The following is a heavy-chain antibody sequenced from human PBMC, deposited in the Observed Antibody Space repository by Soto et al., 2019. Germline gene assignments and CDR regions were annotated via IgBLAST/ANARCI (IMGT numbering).Heavy chain of an antibody. CDR2: IYYTGST. J-gene: IGHJ4*02. V-gene: IGHV4-59*01. D-gene: IGHD5-12*01. CDR1: GGSISTYY. Sequence: SETLSLTCSVSGGSISTYYWSWIRQPPGKGLEWIGYIYYTGSTAYNPSLKSRVTISVDTSKNQFSLKLSSVTAADTAVYYCARTSGYDNFDYWGQGTLVTVSS. CDR3: ARTSGYDNFDY.